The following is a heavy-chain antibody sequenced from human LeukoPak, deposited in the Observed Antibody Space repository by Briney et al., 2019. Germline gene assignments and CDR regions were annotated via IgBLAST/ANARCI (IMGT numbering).Heavy chain of an antibody. Sequence: SESLSLTSAVYGGSFSGYYWSWIRQPPGKGLEWIGEINHSGSTNYNPSLKSRVTVSVDTSKNQFSLKLSSVTAADSAVYYCARVPPLQRRITIFGVVIKEGWFDPWGQGTLVTVSS. CDR1: GGSFSGYY. J-gene: IGHJ5*02. CDR3: ARVPPLQRRITIFGVVIKEGWFDP. V-gene: IGHV4-34*01. CDR2: INHSGST. D-gene: IGHD3-3*01.